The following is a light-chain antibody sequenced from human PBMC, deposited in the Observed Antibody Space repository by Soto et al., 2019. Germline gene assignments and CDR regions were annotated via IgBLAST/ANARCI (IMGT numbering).Light chain of an antibody. J-gene: IGLJ1*01. CDR2: DVS. CDR1: SSDVGA. CDR3: NLYTRSNTLPYV. Sequence: QPVLTQPASVSGSPGQSITISCTGTSSDVGAVSWYQQHPGKAPKLMIYDVSNRPSGVSNRFSGSKSGNTASLTISGLQAEDEADYYCNLYTRSNTLPYVFGTGTKLTVL. V-gene: IGLV2-14*01.